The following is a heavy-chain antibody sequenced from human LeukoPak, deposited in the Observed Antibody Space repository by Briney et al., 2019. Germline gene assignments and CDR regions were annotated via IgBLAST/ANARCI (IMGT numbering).Heavy chain of an antibody. V-gene: IGHV3-74*01. CDR1: GFTFRSYW. CDR3: ARDSSSLSY. Sequence: GGSLRLSCAASGFTFRSYWMHWVRQDPGKGLVWVSRINTDGSSTSYADSVKGRFTVTRDNAKNTLYLQMNSLRAEDTAVYYCARDSSSLSYWGQGTLVTVSS. CDR2: INTDGSST. D-gene: IGHD2-2*01. J-gene: IGHJ4*02.